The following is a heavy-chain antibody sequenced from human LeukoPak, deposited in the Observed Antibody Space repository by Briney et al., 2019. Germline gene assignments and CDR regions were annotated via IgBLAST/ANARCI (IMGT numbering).Heavy chain of an antibody. V-gene: IGHV3-20*04. Sequence: GGSLRLSCAASGFTFDEYAMSWVRQAPGKGLEWVSSINWNGSRTGYADSVKGRFTTSRDNAKNSLYLQMNSLRAEDTALYYCARVVVGASQYYYYYYMDVWGKGTTVTVSS. CDR1: GFTFDEYA. CDR2: INWNGSRT. CDR3: ARVVVGASQYYYYYYMDV. J-gene: IGHJ6*03. D-gene: IGHD1-26*01.